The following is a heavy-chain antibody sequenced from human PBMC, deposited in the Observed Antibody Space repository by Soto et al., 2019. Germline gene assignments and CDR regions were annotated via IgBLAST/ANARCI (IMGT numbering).Heavy chain of an antibody. J-gene: IGHJ4*02. CDR3: ARVFPDGWVEPGVVRGYLDT. CDR2: IIPIFGTT. Sequence: QVQLVQSGAEVKEPGSAVKVSCKAPADSFSSYGISWVRQAPGQGLEWMGGIIPIFGTTNYAEKFQGRVTITADESTNKAYMELISLRSEDTALYYCARVFPDGWVEPGVVRGYLDTWGRGTLVTVSS. D-gene: IGHD3-3*01. CDR1: ADSFSSYG. V-gene: IGHV1-69*01.